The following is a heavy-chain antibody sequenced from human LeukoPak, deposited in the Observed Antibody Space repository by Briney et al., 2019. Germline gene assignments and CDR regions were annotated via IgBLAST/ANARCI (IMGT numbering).Heavy chain of an antibody. V-gene: IGHV3-7*01. CDR3: VRERGVAKGDY. Sequence: GGSLRLSCAASGFTLSSYWMSWVRQAPEKGLEWVANIKKDGGEEYYVDSVKGRFTISRDSAKNSLYLQMSSLRVEDTAVYYCVRERGVAKGDYWGQGTLVTVSS. D-gene: IGHD3-10*01. CDR1: GFTLSSYW. CDR2: IKKDGGEE. J-gene: IGHJ4*02.